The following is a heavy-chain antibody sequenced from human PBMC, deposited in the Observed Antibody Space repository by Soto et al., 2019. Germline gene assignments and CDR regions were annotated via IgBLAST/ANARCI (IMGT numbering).Heavy chain of an antibody. CDR3: ARRGRYCSSRNSCYSYFDS. CDR1: DGSLNGYF. J-gene: IGHJ4*02. D-gene: IGHD2-2*01. Sequence: PSETLSLTCGVNDGSLNGYFWSWIRQSPGRGLEWIGEINPSGSTSHNPSLKSRVTLSIDTSKNQFSLRLSSVTAADMAIYYCARRGRYCSSRNSCYSYFDSWVQGTLVTVSS. CDR2: INPSGST. V-gene: IGHV4-34*01.